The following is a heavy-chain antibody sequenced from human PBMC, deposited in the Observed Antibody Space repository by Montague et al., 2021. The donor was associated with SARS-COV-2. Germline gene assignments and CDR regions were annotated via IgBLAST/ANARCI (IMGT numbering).Heavy chain of an antibody. CDR2: VYSSGTT. Sequence: SETLSLTCTVSSGSINSNSWGWIWQPPRQRLEWLGYVYSSGTTNYNYTLNSRIAISVDTSKNQFSLRLDSVTAADTAIYYCATPTQSNGDFWGQGALVTVS. CDR3: ATPTQSNGDF. J-gene: IGHJ4*02. CDR1: SGSINSNS. D-gene: IGHD4/OR15-4a*01. V-gene: IGHV4-4*08.